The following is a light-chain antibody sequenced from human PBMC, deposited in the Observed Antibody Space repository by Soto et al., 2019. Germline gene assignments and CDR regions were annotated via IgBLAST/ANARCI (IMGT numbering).Light chain of an antibody. CDR2: RTN. V-gene: IGLV8-61*01. CDR1: SGSVSAGYY. J-gene: IGLJ2*01. CDR3: VLYVGGGTLVV. Sequence: QTVVTQEPSFSVSPEGTVTLTCGLSSGSVSAGYYPSCYQQTPGQAPRTLIYRTNTRSSGVPDRFSGSILGNKAALTITGAQADDESDYYCVLYVGGGTLVVFGGGTQLTVL.